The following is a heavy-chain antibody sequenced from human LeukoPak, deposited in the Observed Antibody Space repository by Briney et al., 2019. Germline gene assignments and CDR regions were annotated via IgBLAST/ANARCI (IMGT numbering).Heavy chain of an antibody. J-gene: IGHJ4*02. V-gene: IGHV3-23*01. D-gene: IGHD2-2*02. Sequence: GGSLRLSCAAYGFTFSSYAMSWVRQAPGKGLEWVSSISGSGVSTYYADSVKGRFTISRDNSNNTLYLQMHSLRAEDTAIYYCAKHHQHLYGYFDYWGQGTLVTVYS. CDR3: AKHHQHLYGYFDY. CDR2: ISGSGVST. CDR1: GFTFSSYA.